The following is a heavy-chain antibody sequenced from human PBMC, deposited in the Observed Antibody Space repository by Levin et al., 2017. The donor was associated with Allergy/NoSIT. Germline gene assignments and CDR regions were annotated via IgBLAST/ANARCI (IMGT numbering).Heavy chain of an antibody. V-gene: IGHV5-51*01. CDR3: ARLVQAAGTSAGIAGSLWYFDY. Sequence: GESLKISCKGSGYSFTSYWIGWVRQMPGKGLEWMGIIYPGDSDTRYSPSFQGQVTISADKSISTAYLQWSSLKASDTAMYYCARLVQAAGTSAGIAGSLWYFDYWGQGTLVTVSS. J-gene: IGHJ4*02. D-gene: IGHD6-13*01. CDR2: IYPGDSDT. CDR1: GYSFTSYW.